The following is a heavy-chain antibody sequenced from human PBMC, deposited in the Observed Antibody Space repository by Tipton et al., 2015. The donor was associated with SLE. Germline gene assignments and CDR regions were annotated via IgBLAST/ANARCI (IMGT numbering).Heavy chain of an antibody. CDR2: IYYSGST. CDR3: TRQPRGINWFDP. J-gene: IGHJ5*02. Sequence: TLSLTCTVSGGSISSSSYYWGWIRQPPGKGLEWIGSIYYSGSTYYNPSLKSRVTISLDTSKNQFSLKLSSVTAADTAVYYCTRQPRGINWFDPWGQGTLVTVSS. CDR1: GGSISSSSYY. V-gene: IGHV4-39*01.